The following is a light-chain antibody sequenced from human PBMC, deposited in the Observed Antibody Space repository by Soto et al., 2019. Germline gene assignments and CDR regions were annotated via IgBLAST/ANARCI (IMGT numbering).Light chain of an antibody. V-gene: IGLV2-8*01. Sequence: QSALTQPPSASGSPGQSVTISCTGTSSDVGGYNYVSWYQQHPGKAPKLMIYEVSKRPSGVPDRFSGSKSVNMASLTVSGLQAEDEADYYCSSYAGSNNPVVFGGGTKVTVL. CDR3: SSYAGSNNPVV. CDR1: SSDVGGYNY. CDR2: EVS. J-gene: IGLJ2*01.